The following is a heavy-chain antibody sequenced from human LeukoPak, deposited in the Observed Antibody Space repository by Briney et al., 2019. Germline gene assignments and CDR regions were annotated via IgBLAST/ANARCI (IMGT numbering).Heavy chain of an antibody. CDR3: ARGVWYCSSTSCHDSNLLWFGELFFDY. J-gene: IGHJ4*02. V-gene: IGHV3-30-3*01. D-gene: IGHD3-10*01. Sequence: PGRSLRLSCAASGFTFSSYAMHWVRQAPGKGLEWVAVISYDGSNKYYADSVKGRFTISRDNSKNTLYLQMNSLRAEDTAVYYCARGVWYCSSTSCHDSNLLWFGELFFDYWGQGTLVTVSS. CDR1: GFTFSSYA. CDR2: ISYDGSNK.